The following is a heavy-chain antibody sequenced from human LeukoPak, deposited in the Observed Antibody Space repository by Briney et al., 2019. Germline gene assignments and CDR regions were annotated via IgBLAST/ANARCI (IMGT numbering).Heavy chain of an antibody. J-gene: IGHJ4*02. Sequence: SETLSLTCDVSGYSISSGYWWSWVRPSPGKGLEWIGEIHHSGSTNYNPSLKSRATISLDKSKNQFSVMLTPATAADTAVYYCARNAYYSADLWGQGTLVTVSS. D-gene: IGHD3-22*01. CDR1: GYSISSGYW. CDR2: IHHSGST. V-gene: IGHV4-4*02. CDR3: ARNAYYSADL.